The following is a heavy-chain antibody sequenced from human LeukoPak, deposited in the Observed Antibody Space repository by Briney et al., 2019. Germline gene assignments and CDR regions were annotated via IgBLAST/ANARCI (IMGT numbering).Heavy chain of an antibody. CDR1: GGSISSYY. CDR3: ARRGSSGSYDY. D-gene: IGHD1-26*01. Sequence: SETLSLTCTVSGGSISSYYWSWIRQPPGKGLEWIGYIYTNGSTNYNPSLKSRVTISVDTSKNQFSLKLSSVTAADTAVYYCARRGSSGSYDYWGQGTLVPVSS. V-gene: IGHV4-4*09. CDR2: IYTNGST. J-gene: IGHJ4*02.